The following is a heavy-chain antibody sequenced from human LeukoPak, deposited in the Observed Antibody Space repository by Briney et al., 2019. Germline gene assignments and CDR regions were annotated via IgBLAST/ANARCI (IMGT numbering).Heavy chain of an antibody. J-gene: IGHJ4*02. D-gene: IGHD3-22*01. CDR2: ISGSGGST. V-gene: IGHV3-23*01. CDR1: GFTFSSYA. Sequence: GGSLRLSCAASGFTFSSYAMSWVRQAPGKGLEWVSAISGSGGSTYYADSVEGRFTISRDNSKNTLYLQMNSLRAEDTAVYYCAKETRITMIVVVIRPGTFDYWGQGTLVTVSS. CDR3: AKETRITMIVVVIRPGTFDY.